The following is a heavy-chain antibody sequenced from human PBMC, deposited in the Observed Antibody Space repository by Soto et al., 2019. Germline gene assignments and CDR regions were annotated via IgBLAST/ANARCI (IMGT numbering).Heavy chain of an antibody. J-gene: IGHJ4*02. Sequence: VASVKVSFKASGGTFSSYAISWVRQAPGQGLEWMGGIIPIFGTANYAQKFQGRVTITADKSTSTAYMELSSLRSEDTAVYYCARGRDSSGSQFDYWGQGTLVTVSS. CDR2: IIPIFGTA. CDR1: GGTFSSYA. D-gene: IGHD6-19*01. V-gene: IGHV1-69*06. CDR3: ARGRDSSGSQFDY.